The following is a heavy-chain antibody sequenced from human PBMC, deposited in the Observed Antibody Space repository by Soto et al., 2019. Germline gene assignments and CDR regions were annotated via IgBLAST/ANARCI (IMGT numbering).Heavy chain of an antibody. Sequence: GGSLRLSCAASGFTFSSYGISWIRLSPGKGLEWVSVISGGGDTTYYTPSVKGRFTISRDDFRNTLYLQMNSLRTEDTAIYYCAKLRDFVVLPAGILDFWGPGTLVTVSS. CDR2: ISGGGDTT. D-gene: IGHD2-8*01. V-gene: IGHV3-23*01. CDR3: AKLRDFVVLPAGILDF. J-gene: IGHJ4*02. CDR1: GFTFSSYG.